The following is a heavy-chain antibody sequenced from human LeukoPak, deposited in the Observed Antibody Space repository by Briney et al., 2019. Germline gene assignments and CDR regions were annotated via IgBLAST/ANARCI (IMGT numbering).Heavy chain of an antibody. CDR1: GGSFSGYY. CDR2: INHSGST. V-gene: IGHV4-34*01. D-gene: IGHD2-2*01. J-gene: IGHJ6*03. Sequence: SETLSLTCAVYGGSFSGYYWSWIRQPPGKGLEWIGEINHSGSTNYNPSLKSRVTISVDTSKNQFSLKLSSVTAVDTAVYYCARPPRYCSSTSCYAIRDYYYYMDVWGKGTTVTVSS. CDR3: ARPPRYCSSTSCYAIRDYYYYMDV.